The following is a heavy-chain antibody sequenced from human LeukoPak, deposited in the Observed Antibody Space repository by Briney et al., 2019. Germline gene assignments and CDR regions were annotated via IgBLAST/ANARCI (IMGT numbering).Heavy chain of an antibody. D-gene: IGHD5-12*01. CDR3: ARDLWDIVATFDY. CDR2: IIPLFGIA. CDR1: GGTFSSYA. J-gene: IGHJ4*02. V-gene: IGHV1-69*04. Sequence: SGKVSCKGCGGTFSSYAISGVRQAPGQELEWVGRIIPLFGIANYAQKFQGRVTITADKSTSTAYVELSSLRSEDTAVYYCARDLWDIVATFDYWGQGTLVTVSS.